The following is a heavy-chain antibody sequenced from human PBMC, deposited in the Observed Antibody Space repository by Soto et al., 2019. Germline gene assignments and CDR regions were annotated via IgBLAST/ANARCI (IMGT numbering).Heavy chain of an antibody. CDR3: AHLLGYCSSTSCYRYGMDV. CDR2: ISTNGGST. Sequence: GGSLRLSCSASGFTFSSYAMHWVRQAPGKGLEYVSSISTNGGSTHYADSVKGRFTISRDNSKNTQYLQMSSLRADDTAVYYCAHLLGYCSSTSCYRYGMDVWCQGTTVTVSS. J-gene: IGHJ6*02. D-gene: IGHD2-2*01. V-gene: IGHV3-64D*06. CDR1: GFTFSSYA.